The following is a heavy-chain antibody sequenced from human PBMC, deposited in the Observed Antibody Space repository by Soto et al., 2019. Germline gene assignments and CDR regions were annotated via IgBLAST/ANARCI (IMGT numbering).Heavy chain of an antibody. D-gene: IGHD5-18*01. CDR3: ARDHGGKRGYSYGYTTTNWFDP. CDR2: IYYSGST. CDR1: GGSISSGDYY. J-gene: IGHJ5*02. V-gene: IGHV4-30-4*01. Sequence: TLSLTCTVSGGSISSGDYYWSWIRQPPGKGLEWIGYIYYSGSTYYNPSLKSRVTISVDTSKNQFSLKLSSVTAADTAVYYCARDHGGKRGYSYGYTTTNWFDPWGQGTLVTVSS.